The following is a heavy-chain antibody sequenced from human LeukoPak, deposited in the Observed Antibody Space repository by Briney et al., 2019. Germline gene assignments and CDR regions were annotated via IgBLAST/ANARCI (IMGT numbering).Heavy chain of an antibody. D-gene: IGHD6-13*01. Sequence: ASVKVSRKASGYTFTSYGISWVRQAPGQGLEWMGWIDPNTGETNYAQKFQGRVTMTTDTSMSTAYMELSRLRSDDTAVYYCARDKGAAGSDYWGQGTLVTVSS. CDR1: GYTFTSYG. CDR3: ARDKGAAGSDY. CDR2: IDPNTGET. V-gene: IGHV1-18*01. J-gene: IGHJ4*02.